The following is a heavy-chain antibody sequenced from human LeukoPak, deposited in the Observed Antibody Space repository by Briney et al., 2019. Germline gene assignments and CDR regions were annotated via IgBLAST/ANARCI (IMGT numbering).Heavy chain of an antibody. D-gene: IGHD2-15*01. J-gene: IGHJ5*02. CDR3: ARDGGFCSGGFCYRLFDP. V-gene: IGHV3-23*01. Sequence: PGGSLRLSCAASGFTFSSYVMCWVRAAPGEGVEWVSAIRGSGVCTYYADSVKSRFTISRDNAKNSLYLQMNSLRAEDTVVYYCARDGGFCSGGFCYRLFDPWGQGTLVTVSS. CDR2: IRGSGVCT. CDR1: GFTFSSYV.